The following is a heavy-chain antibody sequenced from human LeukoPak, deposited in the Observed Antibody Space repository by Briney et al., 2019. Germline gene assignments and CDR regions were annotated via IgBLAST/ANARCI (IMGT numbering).Heavy chain of an antibody. D-gene: IGHD1-26*01. Sequence: SETLSLTCTVSGGSISSYYWSWIRQPPGQGLEWIGYIYYSGSTNYNPSLKSRVTISVDTSKNQFSLKLSSVTAADTAVYYCARDSGGSYYPRPPFDYWGQGTLVTVSS. CDR1: GGSISSYY. CDR2: IYYSGST. CDR3: ARDSGGSYYPRPPFDY. V-gene: IGHV4-59*01. J-gene: IGHJ4*02.